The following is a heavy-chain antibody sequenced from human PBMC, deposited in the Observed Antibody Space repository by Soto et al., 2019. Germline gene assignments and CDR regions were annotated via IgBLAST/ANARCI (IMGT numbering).Heavy chain of an antibody. J-gene: IGHJ4*01. D-gene: IGHD2-15*01. CDR1: AFKFSDYY. V-gene: IGHV3-11*01. CDR2: ISGSGDVI. Sequence: GGSLRLSCAASAFKFSDYYMSWVRQAPGKGLEWVSYISGSGDVIYYADPVKGRFTIFRDNDKKSVHLQMDTLRAECTALYYCARAPDCGQGSCYRHFDLWGQGTRVTVSS. CDR3: ARAPDCGQGSCYRHFDL.